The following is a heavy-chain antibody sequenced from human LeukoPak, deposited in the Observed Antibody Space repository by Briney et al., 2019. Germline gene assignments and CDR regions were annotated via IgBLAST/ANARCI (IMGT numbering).Heavy chain of an antibody. CDR2: IYYSGST. V-gene: IGHV4-59*01. CDR1: GGSISSYY. J-gene: IGHJ5*02. CDR3: ARGQLDYYGSGSYPDWFDP. Sequence: PSETLSLTCTVSGGSISSYYWSWTRQPPGKGLEWIGYIYYSGSTNYNPSLKSRVTISVDTSKNQFSLKLSSVTAADTAVYYCARGQLDYYGSGSYPDWFDPWGQGTLVTVSS. D-gene: IGHD3-10*01.